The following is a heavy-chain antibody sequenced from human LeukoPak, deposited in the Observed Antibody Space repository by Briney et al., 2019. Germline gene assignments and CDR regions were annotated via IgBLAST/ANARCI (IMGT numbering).Heavy chain of an antibody. CDR1: GGSISSYY. D-gene: IGHD3-22*01. CDR3: ARGRVIYDSSGYYYYYMDV. V-gene: IGHV4-4*07. Sequence: SETLSLTCTVSGGSISSYYWSWIRQPAGKGLEWIGRIYTSGSTNYNPSLKSRVTMSVDTSKNQFSLKLSSVTAADTAVYYCARGRVIYDSSGYYYYYMDVWGKGTTVTISS. CDR2: IYTSGST. J-gene: IGHJ6*03.